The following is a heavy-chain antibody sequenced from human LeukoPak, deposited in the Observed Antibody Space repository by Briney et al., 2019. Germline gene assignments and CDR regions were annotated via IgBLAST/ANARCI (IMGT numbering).Heavy chain of an antibody. D-gene: IGHD3-22*01. Sequence: PSETLSLTCTVSGGSISSGDYYWSWIRQPPGKGLEWIGYIYYSGSTYYNPSLKSRVTISVDTSKNQFSLKLSSVTAADTAVYYCARATTLITMIADNWFDPWGQGTLVTVSS. CDR1: GGSISSGDYY. J-gene: IGHJ5*02. V-gene: IGHV4-30-4*01. CDR2: IYYSGST. CDR3: ARATTLITMIADNWFDP.